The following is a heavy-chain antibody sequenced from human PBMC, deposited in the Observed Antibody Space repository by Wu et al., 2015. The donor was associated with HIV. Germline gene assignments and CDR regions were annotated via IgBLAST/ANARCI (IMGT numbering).Heavy chain of an antibody. CDR3: ARVKRERHRKTFDP. D-gene: IGHD1-1*01. CDR2: INPSGGST. CDR1: GYTFTSYY. Sequence: QVQLVQSGAEVKKPGASVKVSCKASGYTFTSYYMHWVRQAPGQGLEWMGIINPSGGSTSYAQKFQGRVTITADESTSTAYMELSSLRSEDTAVYYCARVKRERHRKTFDPWGQGTLVTVSS. V-gene: IGHV1-46*01. J-gene: IGHJ5*02.